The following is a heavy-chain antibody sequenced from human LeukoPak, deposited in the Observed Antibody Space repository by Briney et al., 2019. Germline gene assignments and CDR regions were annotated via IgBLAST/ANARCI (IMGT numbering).Heavy chain of an antibody. J-gene: IGHJ5*02. CDR2: IHPNSGGT. CDR3: ARIFLSVVAPKRWFDP. V-gene: IGHV1-2*02. D-gene: IGHD4-23*01. CDR1: GYTFTRYY. Sequence: GASVKVSCKASGYTFTRYYMHWVRQPPGQGLEWMGWIHPNSGGTNYAQKFQGRVTMTRDTSISTAYMELRSLRSDDTAVYYCARIFLSVVAPKRWFDPWGQGTLVTVSS.